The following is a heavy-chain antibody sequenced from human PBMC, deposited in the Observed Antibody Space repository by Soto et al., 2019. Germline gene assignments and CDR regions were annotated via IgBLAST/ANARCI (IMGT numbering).Heavy chain of an antibody. J-gene: IGHJ5*02. D-gene: IGHD3-22*01. CDR2: IPYSGGA. Sequence: QVQLQESGPGLVEPSQTLSLICTASGASIITDGYYWTWTRQRPGKGLEWLGYIPYSGGATYRPSYARSLLGLSAIAVEITKSLLPLKLTSVTAVSTAAYYRARAPTNYQNSIGYPPLHPCGQGT. CDR1: GASIITDGYY. V-gene: IGHV4-31*01. CDR3: ARAPTNYQNSIGYPPLHP.